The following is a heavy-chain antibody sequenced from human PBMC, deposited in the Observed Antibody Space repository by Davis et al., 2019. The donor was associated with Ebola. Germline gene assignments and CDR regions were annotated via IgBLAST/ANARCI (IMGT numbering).Heavy chain of an antibody. D-gene: IGHD2-2*01. CDR3: AVGYWISTSCYSGYDY. CDR2: INAYNGNT. J-gene: IGHJ4*02. CDR1: GFTLTTYA. Sequence: AASVTVSCKASGFTLTTYAIHWVRPAPGQRLDWMGWINAYNGNTNYAQKLQGGVTMTTDTSTSTAYMELSSLRSDDTAVYYCAVGYWISTSCYSGYDYWGQGTLVTVSS. V-gene: IGHV1-18*01.